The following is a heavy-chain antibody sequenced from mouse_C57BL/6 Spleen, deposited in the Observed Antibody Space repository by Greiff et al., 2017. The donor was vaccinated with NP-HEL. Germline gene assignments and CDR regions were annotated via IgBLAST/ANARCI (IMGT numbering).Heavy chain of an antibody. V-gene: IGHV1-15*01. CDR1: GYTFTDYE. CDR2: IDPEPGGT. J-gene: IGHJ3*01. D-gene: IGHD1-1*01. Sequence: QVQLQQSGAELVRPGASVTLSCKASGYTFTDYEMHWVKQTPVHGLEWIGAIDPEPGGTAYNQKFKGKAILTADKSSSTAYMELRSLTSEDSAVYYCTRGVYYSSCPFAYWGQGTLVTVSA. CDR3: TRGVYYSSCPFAY.